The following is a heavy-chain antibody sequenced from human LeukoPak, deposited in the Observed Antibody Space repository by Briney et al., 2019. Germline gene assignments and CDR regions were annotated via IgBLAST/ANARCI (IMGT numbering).Heavy chain of an antibody. Sequence: GSLRLSCAASGFTFNTYAFSWVRQAPGKGLEWVSAISASGDKTYYVDSVRDRFTISRDNSKSALYLQVNSLRAEDTAAYYCAKHGSGRYFDYWGQGTLVTVSS. J-gene: IGHJ4*02. CDR2: ISASGDKT. CDR3: AKHGSGRYFDY. CDR1: GFTFNTYA. V-gene: IGHV3-23*01. D-gene: IGHD6-19*01.